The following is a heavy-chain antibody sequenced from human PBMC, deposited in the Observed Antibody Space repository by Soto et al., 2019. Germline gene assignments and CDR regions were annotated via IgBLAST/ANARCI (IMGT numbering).Heavy chain of an antibody. V-gene: IGHV3-33*01. CDR2: IRYDGTEK. CDR3: ARDFTQVGPLDF. D-gene: IGHD1-26*01. CDR1: GFIFSSFA. Sequence: PGGSLRLSCAASGFIFSSFALHWVRQAPGKGLEWVAVIRYDGTEKYNGDSVKGRFTISRDNSKNTVYLEMTSLKAEDTAVYYCARDFTQVGPLDFWGRGTLVTVSS. J-gene: IGHJ4*02.